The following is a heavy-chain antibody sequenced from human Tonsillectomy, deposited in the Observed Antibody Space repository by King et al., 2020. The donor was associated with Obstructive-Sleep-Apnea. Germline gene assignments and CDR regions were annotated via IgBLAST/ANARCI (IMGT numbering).Heavy chain of an antibody. J-gene: IGHJ4*01. CDR3: ARHRHVATVYFDF. CDR2: IYYTGST. D-gene: IGHD4-11*01. CDR1: GAAISSGDYY. Sequence: QLQLQESGPGLVKPSETLSLTCTVSGAAISSGDYYWGWIRQPPGKGLERIGSIYYTGSTYYNPSLQSRVTISVDTAKNQFSLKLSSVTAADTAVYFCARHRHVATVYFDFWGQGTLVAVSS. V-gene: IGHV4-39*01.